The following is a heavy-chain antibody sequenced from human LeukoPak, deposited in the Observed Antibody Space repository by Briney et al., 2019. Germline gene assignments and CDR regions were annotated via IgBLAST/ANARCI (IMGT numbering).Heavy chain of an antibody. CDR3: ARGRSYLTDY. Sequence: SETLSLTCTVSGGSISSSSYYWGWIRQPPGKGLEWIGSIYYSGSTYYNPSLKSRFTISVDTSKNQLSLKLSSVTAADTAVYYCARGRSYLTDYWGQGTLVTVSS. J-gene: IGHJ4*02. D-gene: IGHD3-10*01. CDR1: GGSISSSSYY. CDR2: IYYSGST. V-gene: IGHV4-39*07.